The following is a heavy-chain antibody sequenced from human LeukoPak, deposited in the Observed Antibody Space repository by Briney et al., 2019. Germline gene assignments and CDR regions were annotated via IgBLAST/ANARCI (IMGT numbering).Heavy chain of an antibody. V-gene: IGHV4-30-4*08. CDR1: GGSISSGDYY. J-gene: IGHJ5*02. D-gene: IGHD3-3*01. CDR2: IYYSGST. CDR3: ARDRVRFLEPGFDP. Sequence: SQTLSLTCTVSGGSISSGDYYWSWIRQPPGKGLEWIGYIYYSGSTYYNPSLKSRVTISVDTSKNQFSLKLSSVTAADTAVYYCARDRVRFLEPGFDPWGQGTLVTVSS.